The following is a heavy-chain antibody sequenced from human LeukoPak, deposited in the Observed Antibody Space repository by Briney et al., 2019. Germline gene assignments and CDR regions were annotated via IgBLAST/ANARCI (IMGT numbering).Heavy chain of an antibody. J-gene: IGHJ4*02. V-gene: IGHV3-23*01. Sequence: TGGSLRLSCAASGFTFSSYAMRWVRQAPGKGLEWVSGIGGSGGTTNYGDTVKGRFTISRDNSKNTLYLQMNSLRAEDTAVYYCAKDPQGFGELLFFDYWGQGTLVTVSS. CDR2: IGGSGGTT. D-gene: IGHD3-10*01. CDR1: GFTFSSYA. CDR3: AKDPQGFGELLFFDY.